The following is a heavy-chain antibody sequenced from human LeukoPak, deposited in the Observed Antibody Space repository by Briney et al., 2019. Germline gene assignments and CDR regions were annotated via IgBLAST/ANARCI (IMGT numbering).Heavy chain of an antibody. Sequence: PSETLSLTCTVSGGSISSDGYYWGWIRQHPGKGLVWIGYIYYSGSTYYNPSLKSRVTISVDTSKNQFSLKLSSVTAADTAVYNCARDNLIAARPYFDYWGQGTLVTVSS. J-gene: IGHJ4*02. CDR1: GGSISSDGYY. D-gene: IGHD6-6*01. CDR3: ARDNLIAARPYFDY. CDR2: IYYSGST. V-gene: IGHV4-31*03.